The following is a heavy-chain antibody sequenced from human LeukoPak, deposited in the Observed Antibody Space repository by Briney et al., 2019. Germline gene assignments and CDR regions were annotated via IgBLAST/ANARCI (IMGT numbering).Heavy chain of an antibody. D-gene: IGHD4-23*01. Sequence: GGALRLSCAASGFTFSSYDMHWVRQAPGKGPEWVSYITSSGTTIYYADSVKGRFTISRDNARNSLYLQMNSLRAEDTAVYYCARESPSYGGNVFDYWGQGTLVTVSS. CDR3: ARESPSYGGNVFDY. CDR1: GFTFSSYD. CDR2: ITSSGTTI. J-gene: IGHJ4*02. V-gene: IGHV3-48*03.